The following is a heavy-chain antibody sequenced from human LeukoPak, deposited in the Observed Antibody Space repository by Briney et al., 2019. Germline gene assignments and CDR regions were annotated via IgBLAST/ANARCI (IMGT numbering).Heavy chain of an antibody. CDR3: ARDRRGYTTNYFDY. CDR1: GGSISSSSYY. CDR2: IYYSGST. V-gene: IGHV4-39*07. D-gene: IGHD5-12*01. Sequence: SETLSLTCTVSGGSISSSSYYWGWIRQPPGKGLEWIGSIYYSGSTYYNPSLKSRVTMSVDTSKNQFSLKLSSVTAADTAVYYCARDRRGYTTNYFDYWGQGTLVTVSS. J-gene: IGHJ4*02.